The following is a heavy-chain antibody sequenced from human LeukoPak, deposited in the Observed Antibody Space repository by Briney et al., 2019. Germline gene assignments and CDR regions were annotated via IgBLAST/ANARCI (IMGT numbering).Heavy chain of an antibody. CDR1: GYTFTSYY. CDR3: ARHDAKHDAFDI. Sequence: ASVKVSCKASGYTFTSYYMHWVRQAPGQGLEWMGWINPNSGGTNYAQKFQGRVTMTRDTSISTAYMELSRLRSDDTAVYYCARHDAKHDAFDIWGQGTMVTVSS. J-gene: IGHJ3*02. V-gene: IGHV1-2*02. CDR2: INPNSGGT.